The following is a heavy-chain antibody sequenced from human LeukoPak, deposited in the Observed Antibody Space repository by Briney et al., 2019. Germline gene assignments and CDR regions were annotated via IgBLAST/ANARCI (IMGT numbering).Heavy chain of an antibody. D-gene: IGHD6-13*01. V-gene: IGHV4-38-2*01. CDR1: GYSISSHYF. CDR2: IDHSGTT. J-gene: IGHJ4*02. CDR3: AGGRIAAGGFHDY. Sequence: SETLSLTCAVSGYSISSHYFWGWIRQPPGKGLEWIGSIDHSGTTYYNPSLKSRVTISVDTSKNQLSLKLSSVTAADTAVYYCAGGRIAAGGFHDYWGQGTLVTVSS.